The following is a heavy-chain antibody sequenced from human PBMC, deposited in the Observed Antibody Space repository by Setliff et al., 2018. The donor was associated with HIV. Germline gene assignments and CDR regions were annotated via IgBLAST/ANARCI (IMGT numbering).Heavy chain of an antibody. CDR2: IIPVFGIT. V-gene: IGHV1-69*13. J-gene: IGHJ4*02. Sequence: ASVKVSCKASGGTVRKYSISWVRQAPGQGLEWMGGIIPVFGITNYAQNFKGRVTIVADESTRTAYMELSGLRSEDTAVYFCARGPLLAGNGPYYFDYWGQGTLVTVSS. CDR1: GGTVRKYS. CDR3: ARGPLLAGNGPYYFDY. D-gene: IGHD7-27*01.